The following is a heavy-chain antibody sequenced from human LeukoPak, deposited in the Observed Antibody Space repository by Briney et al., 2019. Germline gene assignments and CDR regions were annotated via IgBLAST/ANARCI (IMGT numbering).Heavy chain of an antibody. CDR1: GFTFSSYA. J-gene: IGHJ6*02. CDR3: ASLYCSSTSCSGHYYYGMDV. D-gene: IGHD2-2*01. V-gene: IGHV3-23*01. CDR2: LSGSGGST. Sequence: GGSLRLSCVASGFTFSSYAMSWVRQPPGKGLEWVSGLSGSGGSTYHADSVKGRFTISRDNSKNTLYLQMNSLRAEDTAVYYCASLYCSSTSCSGHYYYGMDVWGQGTTVTVSS.